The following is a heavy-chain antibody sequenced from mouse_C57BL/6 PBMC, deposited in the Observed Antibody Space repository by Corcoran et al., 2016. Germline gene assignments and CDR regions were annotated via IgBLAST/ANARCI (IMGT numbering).Heavy chain of an antibody. CDR2: INTYSGVP. V-gene: IGHV9-3*01. CDR1: GYTFTTYG. Sequence: QIQLVQSGPELKKPGETVKISCKASGYTFTTYGMSWVKQAPGKGLKWMGWINTYSGVPTYADDFKGRFAFSLETSASTAYLQINNLKNEDTATYFCARERSIYYDYDGRLCWYFDVWGTGTTVTVSS. D-gene: IGHD2-4*01. J-gene: IGHJ1*03. CDR3: ARERSIYYDYDGRLCWYFDV.